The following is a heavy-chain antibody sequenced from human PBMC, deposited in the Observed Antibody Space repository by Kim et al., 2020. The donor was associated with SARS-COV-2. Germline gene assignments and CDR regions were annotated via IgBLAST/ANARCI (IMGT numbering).Heavy chain of an antibody. D-gene: IGHD6-19*01. CDR2: GSNK. J-gene: IGHJ4*02. CDR3: AKDRIAVD. Sequence: GSNKYYADAVKGRFTISRDNSKNTLYLQMNSLRAEDTAVYYCAKDRIAVDWGQGTLVTVSS. V-gene: IGHV3-33*06.